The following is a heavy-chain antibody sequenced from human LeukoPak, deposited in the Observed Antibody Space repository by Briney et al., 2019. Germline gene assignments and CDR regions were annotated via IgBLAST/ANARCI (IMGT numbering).Heavy chain of an antibody. Sequence: PGGSLRLSCAASGFTFSSYGMHWVRQAPGKGLEGVAVIWYYGSNKYYADSVKGRFTISRDNTKNTLYLQMNSLRAEDTAVYYCARPAHREYQLGDWLDRWGQGTLVTVSS. CDR3: ARPAHREYQLGDWLDR. CDR2: IWYYGSNK. D-gene: IGHD2-2*01. CDR1: GFTFSSYG. J-gene: IGHJ5*02. V-gene: IGHV3-33*01.